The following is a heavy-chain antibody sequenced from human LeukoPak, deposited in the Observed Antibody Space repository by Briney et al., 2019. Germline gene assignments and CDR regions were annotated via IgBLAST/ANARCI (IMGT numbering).Heavy chain of an antibody. Sequence: ETLSLTCAVYGESVSGFYWIWIRQPPGKGLEWVSSFGTRSTSVYHAGSVKGRFTISRDNSKNTLYLQMNSLRAEDTAVYYCAKDILWFGESVKGSFDYWGQGTLVTVSS. CDR2: FGTRSTSV. D-gene: IGHD3-10*01. CDR3: AKDILWFGESVKGSFDY. CDR1: GESVSGFY. V-gene: IGHV3-21*04. J-gene: IGHJ4*02.